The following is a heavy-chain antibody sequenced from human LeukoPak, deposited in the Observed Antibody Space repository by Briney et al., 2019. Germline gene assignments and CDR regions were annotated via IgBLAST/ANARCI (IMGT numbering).Heavy chain of an antibody. CDR1: GGTFSSYA. V-gene: IGHV1-69*05. D-gene: IGHD2-15*01. CDR2: IIPIFGTA. J-gene: IGHJ6*03. CDR3: ARVVAARSNYYYYYYMDV. Sequence: ASVKVSCKASGGTFSSYAISWVRQATGQGLEWMGGIIPIFGTANYAQKFQGRVTITTDESTSTAYMELSSLRSEDTAVYYCARVVAARSNYYYYYYMDVWGKGTTVTVSS.